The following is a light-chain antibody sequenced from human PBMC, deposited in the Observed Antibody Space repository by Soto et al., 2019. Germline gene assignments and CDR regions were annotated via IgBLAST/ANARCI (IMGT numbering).Light chain of an antibody. CDR2: DVS. J-gene: IGLJ1*01. CDR1: SSDVGGYNY. Sequence: QSVLTQPASVSGSPGQSITISCTGTSSDVGGYNYVSWYQQHPGKAPKLMIYDVSNRPSGVSNRFSGSKSGNTASLTISGHQAEDEADYYCSSYTSSSTLYVFGTGTKVTAL. V-gene: IGLV2-14*01. CDR3: SSYTSSSTLYV.